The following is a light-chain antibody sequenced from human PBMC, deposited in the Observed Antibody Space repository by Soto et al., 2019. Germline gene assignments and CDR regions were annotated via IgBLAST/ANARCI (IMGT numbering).Light chain of an antibody. CDR1: SSDVGNYIF. CDR2: DIN. V-gene: IGLV2-14*01. CDR3: VSYTTIASYG. J-gene: IGLJ1*01. Sequence: QSVLTQPASVSGSPGQSITISCNGTSSDVGNYIFVSWYRQHPVKAPKLMIYDINNRPSGVSNRFSGSKSGNTASLTISGLQAEDEADYNCVSYTTIASYGFGTGTTGTV.